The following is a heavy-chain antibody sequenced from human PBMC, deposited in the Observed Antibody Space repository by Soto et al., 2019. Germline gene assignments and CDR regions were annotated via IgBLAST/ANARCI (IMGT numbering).Heavy chain of an antibody. D-gene: IGHD6-19*01. CDR1: GYKFTSQG. J-gene: IGHJ4*02. V-gene: IGHV1-18*01. CDR3: ARVVAGESFDY. Sequence: VASVKVYYNASGYKFTSQGIPWERQAHGQGLEWMGWISAYNGNTNYAQKLQGRVTMNTDTSTSTAYMELRSLRSDDTAVYYCARVVAGESFDYWGQGTLVTVSS. CDR2: ISAYNGNT.